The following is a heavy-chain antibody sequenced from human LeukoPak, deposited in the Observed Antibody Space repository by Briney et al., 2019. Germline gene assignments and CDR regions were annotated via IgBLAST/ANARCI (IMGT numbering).Heavy chain of an antibody. CDR2: IRSKPDGGTA. V-gene: IGHV3-15*01. D-gene: IGHD3-16*02. J-gene: IGHJ4*02. CDR1: GFTFTNAW. CDR3: AKDCPYTAGGALVH. Sequence: GGSLRLSCEASGFTFTNAWMTWVRQAPGKGLEWVGHIRSKPDGGTADYAAPVNGRFAVSRDDSKNTIYLQMNSLNAEDTAVYYCAKDCPYTAGGALVHWCQGILVTVSS.